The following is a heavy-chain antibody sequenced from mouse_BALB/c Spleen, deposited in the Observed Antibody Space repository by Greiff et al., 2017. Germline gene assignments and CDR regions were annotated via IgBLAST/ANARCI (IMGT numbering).Heavy chain of an antibody. CDR1: GYSITSGYY. D-gene: IGHD1-1*01. Sequence: EVKLQESGPGLVKPSQSLSLTCSVTGYSITSGYYWNWIRQFPGNKLEWMGYISYDGSNNYNPSLKNRISITRDTSKNQFFLKLNSVTTEDTATYYCASHTAVAYPGAYWGQGTLVTVSA. J-gene: IGHJ3*01. CDR3: ASHTAVAYPGAY. CDR2: ISYDGSN. V-gene: IGHV3-6*02.